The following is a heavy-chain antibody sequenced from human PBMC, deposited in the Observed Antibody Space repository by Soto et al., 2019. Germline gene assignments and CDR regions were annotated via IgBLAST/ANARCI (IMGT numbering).Heavy chain of an antibody. V-gene: IGHV5-51*01. CDR3: ARDGLSSSSSFDY. Sequence: PGESLKISCKGSGYSFNDYWIAWVRQMPGKGLEWMGIIYPGDSDTKYYPSFQDQVTISADKSISTVYLQWSSLKASDTAMYYCARDGLSSSSSFDYRGQGTLVTVPQ. CDR1: GYSFNDYW. J-gene: IGHJ4*02. D-gene: IGHD6-6*01. CDR2: IYPGDSDT.